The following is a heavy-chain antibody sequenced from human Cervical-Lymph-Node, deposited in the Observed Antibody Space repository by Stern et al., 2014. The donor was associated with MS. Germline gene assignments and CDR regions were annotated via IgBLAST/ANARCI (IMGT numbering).Heavy chain of an antibody. Sequence: VQLVESGGGLVKPGGSLRLSCEASGFTFSDHYMSWIRQAPGKGLEFLSYISPTGSTITYVDSVKGRFTVSRDNAKNSLYLQVNSLRVEDTAVYYCARTARLLDYWGQGTLVTVSS. J-gene: IGHJ4*02. V-gene: IGHV3-11*01. D-gene: IGHD2-15*01. CDR1: GFTFSDHY. CDR3: ARTARLLDY. CDR2: ISPTGSTI.